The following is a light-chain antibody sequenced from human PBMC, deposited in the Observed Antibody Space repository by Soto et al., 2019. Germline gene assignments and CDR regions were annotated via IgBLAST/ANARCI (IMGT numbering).Light chain of an antibody. CDR3: GTWDGGLSAGV. CDR1: DSNIGNNY. Sequence: QSVLTQPPSVSAAPGQKVTISCSGSDSNIGNNYVSWYRNIPGSAPQLLIYDNDNRPSGIPDRFSGSKSGTSATLGITGLQTGDEADYYCGTWDGGLSAGVFGGGTKLTVL. CDR2: DND. V-gene: IGLV1-51*01. J-gene: IGLJ2*01.